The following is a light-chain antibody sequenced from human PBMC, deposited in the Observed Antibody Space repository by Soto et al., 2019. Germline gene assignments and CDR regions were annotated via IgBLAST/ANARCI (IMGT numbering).Light chain of an antibody. J-gene: IGLJ2*01. CDR3: CSFAGNYVV. CDR2: DVT. V-gene: IGLV2-11*01. CDR1: SSDVGGYTY. Sequence: QSVLTQPRSVSGSPGQSVTISCTGTSSDVGGYTYVSWYQQYPGKAPKLMIYDVTKRPSGVPDRFSGSKSGNTASLTISGLQTEDEADYFCCSFAGNYVVFGGGTQLTVL.